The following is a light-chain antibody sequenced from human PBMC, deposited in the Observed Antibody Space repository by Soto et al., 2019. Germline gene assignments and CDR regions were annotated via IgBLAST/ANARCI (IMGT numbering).Light chain of an antibody. Sequence: QAVVTQPPSVSGAPGQRVTISCTGSRSNIGAGYDVHWYQQLPGTAPKLLIHGNSNRPSGVPDRFSGSKSGTSASLAITGLQAEDEADYYCQSYDNSLSGWVFGGGTKLTVL. CDR2: GNS. CDR1: RSNIGAGYD. J-gene: IGLJ3*02. V-gene: IGLV1-40*01. CDR3: QSYDNSLSGWV.